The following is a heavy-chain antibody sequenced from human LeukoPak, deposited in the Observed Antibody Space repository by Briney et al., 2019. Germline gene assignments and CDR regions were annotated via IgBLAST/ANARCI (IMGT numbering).Heavy chain of an antibody. CDR2: IYYSGST. CDR1: GGSISSYY. Sequence: SGTLSLTCTVSGGSISSYYWRWIRQPPGKGLEWIGYIYYSGSTNYNPSLKSRVTISVDTSKNQFSLKLSSVTAADTAVYYCAITTIYDFWSGYYPYYYYMDVWGKGTTVTVSS. D-gene: IGHD3-3*01. CDR3: AITTIYDFWSGYYPYYYYMDV. V-gene: IGHV4-59*01. J-gene: IGHJ6*03.